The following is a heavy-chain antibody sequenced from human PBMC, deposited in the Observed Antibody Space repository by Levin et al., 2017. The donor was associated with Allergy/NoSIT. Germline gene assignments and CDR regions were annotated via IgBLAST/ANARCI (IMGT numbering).Heavy chain of an antibody. V-gene: IGHV3-23*01. CDR1: GFTFSSYA. CDR3: AKEMGYSYGSPFDY. CDR2: ISGSGGST. D-gene: IGHD5-18*01. Sequence: HAGGSLRLSCAASGFTFSSYAMSWVRQAPGKGLEWVSAISGSGGSTYYADSVKGRFTISRDNSKNTLYLQMNSLRAEDTAVYYCAKEMGYSYGSPFDYWGQGTLVTVSS. J-gene: IGHJ4*02.